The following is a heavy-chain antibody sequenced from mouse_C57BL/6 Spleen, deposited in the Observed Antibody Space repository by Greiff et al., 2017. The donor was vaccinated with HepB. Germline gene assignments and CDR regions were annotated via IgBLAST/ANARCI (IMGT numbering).Heavy chain of an antibody. Sequence: EVKVEESGGGLVQPGGSLKLSCAASGFTFSDYYMYWVRQTPEKRLEWVAYISNGGGSTYYPNTVKGRFTISRDNAKNTLYLQMSRLKSEDTAMYCCARQEDILWYFDVWGTGTTVTVSS. CDR3: ARQEDILWYFDV. D-gene: IGHD1-1*01. V-gene: IGHV5-12*01. CDR1: GFTFSDYY. J-gene: IGHJ1*03. CDR2: ISNGGGST.